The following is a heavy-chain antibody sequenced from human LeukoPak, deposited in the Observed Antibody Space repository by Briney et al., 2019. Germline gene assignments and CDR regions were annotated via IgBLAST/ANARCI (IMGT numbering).Heavy chain of an antibody. V-gene: IGHV3-53*01. D-gene: IGHD3-10*01. J-gene: IGHJ4*02. CDR1: GFTVSSNY. CDR3: ARYDGGSGPFDH. CDR2: LYSGGNT. Sequence: QSGGSLRLSCAVSGFTVSSNYMSWVRQAPGKGLEWVSVLYSGGNTYYADSVKGRFTISRDNSKNTLYLQMNSLRAEDTAVYYCARYDGGSGPFDHWGQGTLVTVSS.